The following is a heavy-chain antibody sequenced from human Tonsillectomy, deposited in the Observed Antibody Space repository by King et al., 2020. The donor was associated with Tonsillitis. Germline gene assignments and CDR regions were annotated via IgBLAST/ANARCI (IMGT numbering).Heavy chain of an antibody. V-gene: IGHV3-23*04. Sequence: VQLVESGGGLVQPGGSLRLSCAASGFTFSSYAMNWVRQAPGKGLEWVSTISGSGGGTWYADSVKGQFTISRDNSQNTLYLQMNSLRAEDTAVYYCAGRGYASGSYLYFEYWGQGTLVTVSS. CDR3: AGRGYASGSYLYFEY. J-gene: IGHJ4*02. CDR2: ISGSGGGT. D-gene: IGHD3-10*01. CDR1: GFTFSSYA.